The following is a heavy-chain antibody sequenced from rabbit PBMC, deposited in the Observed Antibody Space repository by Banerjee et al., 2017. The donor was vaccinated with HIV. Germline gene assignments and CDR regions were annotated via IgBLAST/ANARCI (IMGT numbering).Heavy chain of an antibody. Sequence: QSLEETGGGLVQPGGSLTLSCKASGFIFSSYSMSWVRQAPGKGLEWIGYIDPVFGSTYYASWVNGRFTISSHNAQNTLYLQLNSLTAADTATYFCVRETETYADDVGYGYYFSLRGPGTLVTVS. V-gene: IGHV1S7*01. CDR3: VRETETYADDVGYGYYFSL. D-gene: IGHD3-1*01. CDR2: IDPVFGST. CDR1: GFIFSSYS. J-gene: IGHJ4*01.